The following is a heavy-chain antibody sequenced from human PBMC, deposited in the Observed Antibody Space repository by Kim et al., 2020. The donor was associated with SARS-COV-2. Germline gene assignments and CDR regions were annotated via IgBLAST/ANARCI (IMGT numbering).Heavy chain of an antibody. CDR1: GFTVSSNY. CDR2: IYSGGST. V-gene: IGHV3-53*01. D-gene: IGHD3-22*01. J-gene: IGHJ4*02. Sequence: GGSLRLSCAASGFTVSSNYMNWVRQAPGKGLEWVSVIYSGGSTYYADSVKGRFTISRDNSKSTLYLQMNSLRAEDTAVYYCARGYDSSGYYSGGSFDYWGQGTLVTVSS. CDR3: ARGYDSSGYYSGGSFDY.